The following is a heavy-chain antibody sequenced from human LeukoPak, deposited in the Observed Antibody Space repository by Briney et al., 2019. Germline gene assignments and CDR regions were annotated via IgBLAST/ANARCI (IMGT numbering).Heavy chain of an antibody. CDR1: GGSIRSYY. Sequence: SETLSLTCTVSGGSIRSYYWSWIRQPPGKGLEWIGYIYYTGSTTYNSSLKSRVTISIDTSKNQFSLKLSSVTAADTAVYYCARDFRGGTPPTYAYYGMDVWGQGTTVTVSS. J-gene: IGHJ6*02. CDR2: IYYTGST. V-gene: IGHV4-59*12. CDR3: ARDFRGGTPPTYAYYGMDV. D-gene: IGHD4-23*01.